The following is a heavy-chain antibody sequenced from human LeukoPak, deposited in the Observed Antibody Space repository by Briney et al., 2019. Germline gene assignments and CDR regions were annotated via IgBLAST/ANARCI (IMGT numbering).Heavy chain of an antibody. CDR2: IIPIFGTA. V-gene: IGHV1-69*13. CDR1: GGTFSSYA. Sequence: SVKVSCKASGGTFSSYAISWVRQAPGQGLEWMGGIIPIFGTANYAQKFQGRVTITADESTSTAYMELSSLRSEDTAVYYCARGRVAVTYYYDSSGYGCWGQGTLVTVSS. D-gene: IGHD3-22*01. J-gene: IGHJ4*02. CDR3: ARGRVAVTYYYDSSGYGC.